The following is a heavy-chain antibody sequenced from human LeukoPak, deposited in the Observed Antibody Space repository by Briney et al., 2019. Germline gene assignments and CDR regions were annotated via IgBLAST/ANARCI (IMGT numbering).Heavy chain of an antibody. D-gene: IGHD6-13*01. J-gene: IGHJ4*02. Sequence: GGSLRLSCAVSGFTVSSNYMSWVRQAPGKGLEWVSVIYISGRTYYADSVKGRFTISRDNSKNTLYLQMSSLRAEDTAVYYCARGYSSSWYYFDYWGQGTLVTVSS. CDR3: ARGYSSSWYYFDY. V-gene: IGHV3-53*01. CDR1: GFTVSSNY. CDR2: IYISGRT.